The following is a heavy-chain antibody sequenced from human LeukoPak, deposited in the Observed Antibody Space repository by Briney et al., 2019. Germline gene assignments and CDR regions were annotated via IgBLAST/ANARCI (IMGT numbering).Heavy chain of an antibody. J-gene: IGHJ6*02. Sequence: GGSLRLSCTASGFTFSDYWMTWVRQAPGKGPEWVANIKQDGSQRYYVDSVRGRFTISRDNAKNSLFLQMNGLRAEDTAVYYCARHDPVGHYQRGMDVWGQGTTVTVSS. CDR3: ARHDPVGHYQRGMDV. D-gene: IGHD1-26*01. V-gene: IGHV3-7*03. CDR2: IKQDGSQR. CDR1: GFTFSDYW.